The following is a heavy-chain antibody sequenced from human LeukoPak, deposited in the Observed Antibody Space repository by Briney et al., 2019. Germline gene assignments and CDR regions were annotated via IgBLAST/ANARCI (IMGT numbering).Heavy chain of an antibody. CDR1: GGSISSYY. J-gene: IGHJ4*02. CDR3: ARVTNYYGSGSYYCYFDY. D-gene: IGHD3-10*01. V-gene: IGHV4-59*01. Sequence: SETLSLTCTVSGGSISSYYWSWIRQPPGKGLEWIGYIYYSGTTNYNPSLKSRVTISVDTSKNQFSLKLSSVTAADTAVYYCARVTNYYGSGSYYCYFDYWGQGTLVTVSS. CDR2: IYYSGTT.